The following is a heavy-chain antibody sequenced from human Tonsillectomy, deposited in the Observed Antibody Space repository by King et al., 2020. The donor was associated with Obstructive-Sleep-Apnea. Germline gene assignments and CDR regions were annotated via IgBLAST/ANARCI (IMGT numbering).Heavy chain of an antibody. D-gene: IGHD3-22*01. V-gene: IGHV4-39*07. CDR3: VRNFPTHYYDRSDYYPFHY. CDR2: MYYSGTT. CDR1: GGSVSSSGYY. J-gene: IGHJ4*02. Sequence: LQLQESGPGLVKPSETLSLTCTVSGGSVSSSGYYWGWIRQPPGKGLEWIGTMYYSGTTYYNPSLKSRVTISAVTSKNQFSLRLSPVTAADTAVYYCVRNFPTHYYDRSDYYPFHYWGQGTLVTVSS.